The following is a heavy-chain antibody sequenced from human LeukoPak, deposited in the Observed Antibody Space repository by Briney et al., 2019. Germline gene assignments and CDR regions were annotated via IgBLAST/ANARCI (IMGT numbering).Heavy chain of an antibody. Sequence: GGSLRLSCAASGFTFSSYSMNWVRQAPGKGLEWVSSISSSSSYIYYADSVKGRFTISRDNAKNSLYLQMNSLRAEDTAVYYCARDGVVGLYYYYGMDVWGQGTTVTVSS. CDR3: ARDGVVGLYYYYGMDV. D-gene: IGHD2-8*01. CDR1: GFTFSSYS. J-gene: IGHJ6*02. CDR2: ISSSSSYI. V-gene: IGHV3-21*01.